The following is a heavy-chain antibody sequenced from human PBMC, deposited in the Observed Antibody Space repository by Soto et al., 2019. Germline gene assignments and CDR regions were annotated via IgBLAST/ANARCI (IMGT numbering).Heavy chain of an antibody. Sequence: QVQLVESGGGVVQPGRSLRLSCAASGFTFSSYAMHWVRQAPGKGLEWVAVISYDGSNKYYADSVKGRFTISRDNSKNTLYLQMNSLRAEDTAVYYCARVGRGLHRAVAGWALGMDVWGQGTTATVSS. CDR2: ISYDGSNK. V-gene: IGHV3-30-3*01. J-gene: IGHJ6*02. D-gene: IGHD6-19*01. CDR1: GFTFSSYA. CDR3: ARVGRGLHRAVAGWALGMDV.